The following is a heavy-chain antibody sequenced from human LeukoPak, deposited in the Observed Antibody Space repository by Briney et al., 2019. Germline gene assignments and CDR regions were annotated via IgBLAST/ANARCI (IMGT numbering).Heavy chain of an antibody. CDR3: ARGLRDDLNYYYHYGMDV. CDR1: GFIFGNHA. CDR2: ISGSGGST. Sequence: GGSLRLSCAASGFIFGNHAMSWVRQAPGKGLEWVSTISGSGGSTYYAESVKGRCTLSRDNSKDTLYLQLNSLRAEDTAVYYCARGLRDDLNYYYHYGMDVWGQGTTVTVSS. D-gene: IGHD1-1*01. J-gene: IGHJ6*02. V-gene: IGHV3-23*01.